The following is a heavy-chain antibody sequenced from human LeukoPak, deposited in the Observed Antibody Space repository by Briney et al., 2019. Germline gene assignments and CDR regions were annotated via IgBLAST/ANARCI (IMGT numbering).Heavy chain of an antibody. J-gene: IGHJ6*02. CDR2: IHQSGTT. Sequence: PSETLSLTCSVSGDSLSTYYWTWTRQPPGKGLEWIGYIHQSGTTEFNPSLKSRVTMSLDTSRNQFSLRMSTVTAADTAVYYCSREQYIIGGSGWFGMDVWGHGTTVTVSS. CDR3: SREQYIIGGSGWFGMDV. D-gene: IGHD6-19*01. V-gene: IGHV4-59*12. CDR1: GDSLSTYY.